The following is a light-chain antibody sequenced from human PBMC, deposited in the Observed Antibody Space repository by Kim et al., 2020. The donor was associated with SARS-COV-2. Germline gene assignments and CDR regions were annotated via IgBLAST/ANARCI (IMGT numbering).Light chain of an antibody. CDR1: SLRRFY. J-gene: IGLJ6*01. CDR3: NSRDSTDNHCV. Sequence: SSELTQDPAVSVALGQTVRITCQGDSLRRFYASWYQQKPGQAPVLVIYGKTNRPSGIPDRFSGSSSGNTASLTITGAQAEDEADYYCNSRDSTDNHCVFG. V-gene: IGLV3-19*01. CDR2: GKT.